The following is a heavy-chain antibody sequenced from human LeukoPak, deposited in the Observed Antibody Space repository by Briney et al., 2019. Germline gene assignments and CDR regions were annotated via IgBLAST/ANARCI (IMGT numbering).Heavy chain of an antibody. V-gene: IGHV3-30*18. CDR2: ISYERNKK. D-gene: IGHD6-13*01. Sequence: GWSLRLFCAASGYTFSNYSMYWVRPDQGKGLEWVAVISYERNKKYFVDSVKGRFTISRYNSNNTLYLQMNSLRADDAAVYYCAKNCQPLVLRLGDFDLWGRGTLVTVSS. J-gene: IGHJ2*01. CDR1: GYTFSNYS. CDR3: AKNCQPLVLRLGDFDL.